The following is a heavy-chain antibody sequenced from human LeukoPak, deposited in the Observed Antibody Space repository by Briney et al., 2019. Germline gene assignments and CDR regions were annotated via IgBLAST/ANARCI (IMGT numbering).Heavy chain of an antibody. V-gene: IGHV4-59*08. CDR2: IYYSGST. CDR3: ARLSSSGWCYFDY. J-gene: IGHJ4*02. CDR1: GGSISSYY. Sequence: SETLSLTCTVSGGSISSYYWSWIRQPPGKGLEWIGYIYYSGSTNYNPSLKGRVTISVDTSKNQFSLKLSSVTAADTAVYYCARLSSSGWCYFDYWGQGTLVTVSS. D-gene: IGHD6-19*01.